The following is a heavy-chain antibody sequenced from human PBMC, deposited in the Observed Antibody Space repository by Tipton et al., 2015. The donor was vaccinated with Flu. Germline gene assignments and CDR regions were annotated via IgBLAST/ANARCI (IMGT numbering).Heavy chain of an antibody. Sequence: QLVQSGAEVKKPGESLKISCKGSGYSFTNHWIGWVRQMPGKGLEWMGLIYAGDSDTRYGPSFQGQVTISADKSISTAYLQWSSLKASDTAMYYCARQSGAVAGVFDYWGQGTLVTVSS. V-gene: IGHV5-51*01. CDR1: GYSFTNHW. D-gene: IGHD6-19*01. CDR2: IYAGDSDT. J-gene: IGHJ4*02. CDR3: ARQSGAVAGVFDY.